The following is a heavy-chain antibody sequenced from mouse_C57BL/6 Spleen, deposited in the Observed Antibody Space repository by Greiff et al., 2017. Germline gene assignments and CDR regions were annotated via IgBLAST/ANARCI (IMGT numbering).Heavy chain of an antibody. D-gene: IGHD2-3*01. V-gene: IGHV5-9-1*02. J-gene: IGHJ3*01. CDR1: GFTFSSYA. CDR3: TRDPDGYYGEVFAY. CDR2: ISSGGDYI. Sequence: EVQLVESGEGLVKPGGSLKLSCAPSGFTFSSYAMSWVRQTPEKRLEWVAYISSGGDYIYYADTVKGRFTISRDNARNTLYLQMSSLKSEDTAMYYCTRDPDGYYGEVFAYWGQGTLVTVSA.